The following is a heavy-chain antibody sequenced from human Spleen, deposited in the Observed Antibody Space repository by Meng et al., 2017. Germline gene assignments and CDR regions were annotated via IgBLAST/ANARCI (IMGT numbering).Heavy chain of an antibody. J-gene: IGHJ4*02. CDR1: GFTFSRYS. CDR2: ISGSSSYI. Sequence: GGSLRLSCTASGFTFSRYSINWVRQAPGKGLEWVSSISGSSSYIYYADSVKGRLTTSRDNAKNSLYLQMNSLRVEDTAVYYCATRGSIAAADWPFDYWGQGTLVTVSS. CDR3: ATRGSIAAADWPFDY. D-gene: IGHD6-13*01. V-gene: IGHV3-21*01.